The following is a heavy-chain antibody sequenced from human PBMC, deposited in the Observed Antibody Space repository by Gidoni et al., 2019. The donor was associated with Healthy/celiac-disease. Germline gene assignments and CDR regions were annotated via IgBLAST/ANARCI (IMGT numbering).Heavy chain of an antibody. Sequence: QVQLVQSGAEVKKPGASVKVSCKVSGYTLTELSMHWVRQAPGKGLEWMGGFDPEDGETIYAQKFQGRVTTTEDTSTDTAYMELSSLRSEDTAVYYCATFVAAAGSFDYWGQGTLVTVSS. J-gene: IGHJ4*02. CDR2: FDPEDGET. V-gene: IGHV1-24*01. D-gene: IGHD6-13*01. CDR3: ATFVAAAGSFDY. CDR1: GYTLTELS.